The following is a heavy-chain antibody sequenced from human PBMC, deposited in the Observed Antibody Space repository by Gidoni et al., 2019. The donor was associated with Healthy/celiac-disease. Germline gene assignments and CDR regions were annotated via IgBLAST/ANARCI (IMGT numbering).Heavy chain of an antibody. D-gene: IGHD6-13*01. CDR2: IWYDGSNK. CDR1: GFTFSSYG. Sequence: SGFTFSSYGMHWVRQAPGKGLEWVAVIWYDGSNKYYADSVKGRFTISRDNSKNTLYLQMNSLRAEDTAVYYCARGDSSSWYVAFDIWGQGTMVTVSS. V-gene: IGHV3-33*01. J-gene: IGHJ3*02. CDR3: ARGDSSSWYVAFDI.